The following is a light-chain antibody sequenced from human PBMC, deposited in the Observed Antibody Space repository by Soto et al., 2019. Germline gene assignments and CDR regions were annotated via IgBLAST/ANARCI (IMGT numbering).Light chain of an antibody. Sequence: EIVLTQSPGTLSLSPGKRATLSCRASQSVSNNYLAWYQQKPGQAPGLLIYGASNRATGIPDRFSGSGSGTDFTLTISRLEPEDFAVYYCQQYGSSGTFGQGTKVDIK. J-gene: IGKJ1*01. CDR1: QSVSNNY. CDR2: GAS. CDR3: QQYGSSGT. V-gene: IGKV3-20*01.